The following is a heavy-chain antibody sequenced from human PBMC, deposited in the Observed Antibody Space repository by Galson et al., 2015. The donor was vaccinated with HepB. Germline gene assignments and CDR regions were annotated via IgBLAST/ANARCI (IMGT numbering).Heavy chain of an antibody. V-gene: IGHV3-15*01. CDR2: IKSKTDGGTT. CDR3: TTVGPWAIVQYYYYYMDV. J-gene: IGHJ6*03. D-gene: IGHD2-8*01. CDR1: GFTFSNAW. Sequence: SLRLSCAASGFTFSNAWMSWVRQAPGKGLEWVGRIKSKTDGGTTDYAAPVKGRFTISRDDSKNTLYLQMNSLKTEDTAVYYCTTVGPWAIVQYYYYYMDVWGKGTTVTVSS.